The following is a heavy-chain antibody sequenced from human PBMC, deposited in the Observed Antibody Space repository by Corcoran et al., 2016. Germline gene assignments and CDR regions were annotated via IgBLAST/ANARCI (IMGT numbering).Heavy chain of an antibody. CDR1: GFSLSTVAMR. V-gene: IGHV2-70*04. Sequence: QVTLRESGPALAKPTQTLTLTCTFSGFSLSTVAMRVSWVRQPPGKALEWLARIDWDDKKFYSTSLRTRLTVSKDTSKNQVVLIMTNLDPIDTGTYYCPRIDHGMDDWGQGTTVTVSS. J-gene: IGHJ6*02. CDR2: IDWDDKK. CDR3: PRIDHGMDD.